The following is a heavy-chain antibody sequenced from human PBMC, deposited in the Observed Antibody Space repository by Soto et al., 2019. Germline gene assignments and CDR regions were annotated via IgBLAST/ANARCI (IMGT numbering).Heavy chain of an antibody. CDR1: GFTVSSNY. V-gene: IGHV3-53*05. J-gene: IGHJ5*02. Sequence: GGSLRLSCAASGFTVSSNYMSWVRQTPGKGLEWVSVIYSGGNTYYADSVKGRFTISRDNSKNTLYLQMNSLRAEDTAVYYCAKDLLKLAAAGSWLDPWGQGTLVTVSS. D-gene: IGHD6-13*01. CDR3: AKDLLKLAAAGSWLDP. CDR2: IYSGGNT.